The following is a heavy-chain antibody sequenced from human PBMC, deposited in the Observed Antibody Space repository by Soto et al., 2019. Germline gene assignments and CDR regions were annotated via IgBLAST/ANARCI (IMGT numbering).Heavy chain of an antibody. CDR2: MHYTGFS. CDR1: GDSVTSHY. Sequence: TLSLTCSFSGDSVTSHYLTWIRQSPEKGLEWIGYMHYTGFSHYSTSLKTRLTISKDTSKNQVVLTMTNMDPVDTATYYCARTNWNYFDYWGQGTLVTVSS. D-gene: IGHD1-1*01. CDR3: ARTNWNYFDY. J-gene: IGHJ4*02. V-gene: IGHV2-70*10.